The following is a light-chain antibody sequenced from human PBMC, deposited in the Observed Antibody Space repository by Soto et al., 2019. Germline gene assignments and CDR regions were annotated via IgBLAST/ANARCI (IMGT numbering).Light chain of an antibody. CDR3: QSYDSSLSAWV. V-gene: IGLV1-40*01. CDR1: SCNIGAGYD. CDR2: GNT. J-gene: IGLJ3*02. Sequence: QSVLTQPPSVSGAPGQWVTISCTGSSCNIGAGYDVHWYQCLPGKTPKLLIYGNTNRPSGVPDQFSGSKSGTSASLAITRLLAEDEAEYYCQSYDSSLSAWVFGGGTKLTVL.